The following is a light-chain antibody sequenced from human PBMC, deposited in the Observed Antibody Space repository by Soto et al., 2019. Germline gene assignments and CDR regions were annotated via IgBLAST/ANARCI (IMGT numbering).Light chain of an antibody. CDR1: QSVSSY. Sequence: EIVLTQSPATLSLSPGERATLSCRASQSVSSYLAWYQQKPGQAPRLLIYDASNRATGIPAKFRGSGSGTDFTLTIISLEPEEFAVYYCQQRSNWLTVGGGTKVEIK. V-gene: IGKV3-11*01. CDR3: QQRSNWLT. J-gene: IGKJ4*01. CDR2: DAS.